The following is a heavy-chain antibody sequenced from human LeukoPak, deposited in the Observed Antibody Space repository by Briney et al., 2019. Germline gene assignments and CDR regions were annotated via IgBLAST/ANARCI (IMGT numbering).Heavy chain of an antibody. Sequence: GSLRLSCAASGFTFSSYAMSWVRQAPGKGLEWVSAISGSGGSTYYADSVKGRFTISRDNSKNTLYLQMNSLRAEDTAVYYCADHYDILTGYHNWGQGTLVTVSS. CDR1: GFTFSSYA. J-gene: IGHJ4*02. CDR3: ADHYDILTGYHN. D-gene: IGHD3-9*01. CDR2: ISGSGGST. V-gene: IGHV3-23*01.